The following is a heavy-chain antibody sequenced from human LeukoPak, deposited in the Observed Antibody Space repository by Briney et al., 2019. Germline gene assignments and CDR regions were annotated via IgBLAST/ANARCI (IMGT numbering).Heavy chain of an antibody. CDR1: GGSMSSHY. Sequence: KPSETLSLTCTVSGGSMSSHYWSWIRQPPGKGLEWIGYIYYSGSTNYNPSFKSRVTISVDTSKNQFSLKLSSVTAADTAVYYCARTYSDYSVDYWGQGTLVTVSS. V-gene: IGHV4-59*11. D-gene: IGHD2-21*01. J-gene: IGHJ4*02. CDR3: ARTYSDYSVDY. CDR2: IYYSGST.